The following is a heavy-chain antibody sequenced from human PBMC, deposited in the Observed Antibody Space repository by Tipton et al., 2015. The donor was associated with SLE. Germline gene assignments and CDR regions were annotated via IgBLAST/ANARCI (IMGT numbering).Heavy chain of an antibody. CDR2: IYSSGRI. V-gene: IGHV4-59*01. CDR3: ARDPGGYGNF. Sequence: TLSLTCIVSGGSISDYYWSWIRQPPGKGLEWIGYIYSSGRIDYNPPLKSRLTMSIDRSKTRFSLRLTSVSAADTATYYCARDPGGYGNFWGLGTLVTVSS. D-gene: IGHD5-18*01. J-gene: IGHJ4*02. CDR1: GGSISDYY.